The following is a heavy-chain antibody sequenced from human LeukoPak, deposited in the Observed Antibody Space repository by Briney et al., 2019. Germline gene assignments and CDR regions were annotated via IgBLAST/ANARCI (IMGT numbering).Heavy chain of an antibody. CDR2: ISSSSSTI. Sequence: GGSLRLSCAASGFTFSSYSMNWVRQAPGKGLEWVSYISSSSSTIYYADSVKGRFTISRDNAKNSLYLQMNSPRAEDTAVYYCARDSHPGSSGRNLDYWGQGTLVTVSS. D-gene: IGHD3-22*01. J-gene: IGHJ4*02. CDR1: GFTFSSYS. V-gene: IGHV3-48*01. CDR3: ARDSHPGSSGRNLDY.